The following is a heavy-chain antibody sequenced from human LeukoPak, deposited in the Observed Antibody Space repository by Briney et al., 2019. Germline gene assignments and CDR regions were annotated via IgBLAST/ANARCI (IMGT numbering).Heavy chain of an antibody. CDR2: IIPLFGTP. Sequence: SVKVSCKTSGYTFASYGISWVRQAPGQGLEWMGGIIPLFGTPDYAQKFQDRLTITADKSTSTAYMELSSLRSEDTAVYYCASATLRCSGGSCYEMDVWGKGTTVTVSS. CDR1: GYTFASYG. D-gene: IGHD2-15*01. J-gene: IGHJ6*04. V-gene: IGHV1-69*06. CDR3: ASATLRCSGGSCYEMDV.